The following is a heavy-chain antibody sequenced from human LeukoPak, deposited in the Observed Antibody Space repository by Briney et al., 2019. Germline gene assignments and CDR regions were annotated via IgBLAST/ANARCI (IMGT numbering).Heavy chain of an antibody. CDR3: ARASSGWDNWFDP. CDR1: GGTFSSYA. D-gene: IGHD6-19*01. V-gene: IGHV1-69*04. Sequence: SVKVSCKASGGTFSSYAISWVRQAPGQGLEWMGRIIPILGIANYAQKFQGRVTITADKSTSTAYMELSSLRSEDTAVYYCARASSGWDNWFDPWGQGTLVTVSS. J-gene: IGHJ5*02. CDR2: IIPILGIA.